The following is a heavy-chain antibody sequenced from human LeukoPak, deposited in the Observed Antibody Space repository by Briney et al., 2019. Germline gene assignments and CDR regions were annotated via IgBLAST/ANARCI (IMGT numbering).Heavy chain of an antibody. V-gene: IGHV1-2*02. CDR2: INPNSGGT. D-gene: IGHD5-18*01. CDR1: GYTFTGYY. J-gene: IGHJ4*02. Sequence: ASVKVSCKASGYTFTGYYMHWVRQAPGQGLEWMGWINPNSGGTNYAQKFQGRVTMTRDTSISTAYMELRRLRSDDTAVYYCARGGEYSYGLIAPDYWGQGTLVTVSS. CDR3: ARGGEYSYGLIAPDY.